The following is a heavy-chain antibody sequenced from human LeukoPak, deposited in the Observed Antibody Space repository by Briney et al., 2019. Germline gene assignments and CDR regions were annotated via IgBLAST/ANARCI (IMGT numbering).Heavy chain of an antibody. CDR1: GFTFNNYG. V-gene: IGHV3-30*03. Sequence: GGSLRLSCAASGFTFNNYGMHWVRQAPGKGLEWVAVISYDGRNIHYPDSVKGRFTISRDISTDTLWLQMDSLRTEDTAVYYCAGGGTTTLYDYWGQGTLVTVSS. CDR2: ISYDGRNI. CDR3: AGGGTTTLYDY. D-gene: IGHD1-26*01. J-gene: IGHJ4*02.